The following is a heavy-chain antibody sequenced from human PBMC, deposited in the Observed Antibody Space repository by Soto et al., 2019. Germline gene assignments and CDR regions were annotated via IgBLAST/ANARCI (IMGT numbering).Heavy chain of an antibody. CDR2: IWYDGSNK. J-gene: IGHJ4*02. CDR1: GFTFSSYG. CDR3: ARDARSICSGGSCYPGGYFVY. Sequence: QVQLVESGGGVVQPGRSLRLSCAASGFTFSSYGKHWVRQAPGKGLEWVAVIWYDGSNKYYADSVNGRLTISRDNSKNTLYLQMNSLRAEDTAVYCCARDARSICSGGSCYPGGYFVYWGQGTLVTVSS. V-gene: IGHV3-33*01. D-gene: IGHD2-15*01.